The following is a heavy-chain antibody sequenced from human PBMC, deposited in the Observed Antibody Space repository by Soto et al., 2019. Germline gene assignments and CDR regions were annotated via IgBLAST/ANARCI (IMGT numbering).Heavy chain of an antibody. CDR1: GFTFSSYS. V-gene: IGHV3-48*01. D-gene: IGHD4-17*01. Sequence: EVQLVESGGGLVQPGGSLRLSCAASGFTFSSYSMNWVRQAPGKGLEWVSYISSSSSTIYYADSVKGRFTISRDNAKNSLELQMNSLKAQDTAVYYRARIRRLRGGEYWGQGTLVTVSS. CDR2: ISSSSSTI. J-gene: IGHJ4*02. CDR3: ARIRRLRGGEY.